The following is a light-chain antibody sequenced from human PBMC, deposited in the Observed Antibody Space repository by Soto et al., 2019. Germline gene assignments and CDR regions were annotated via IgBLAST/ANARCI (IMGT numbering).Light chain of an antibody. CDR3: QQYGSSPIT. CDR2: GAS. Sequence: EIAMTQSTATLSVAPGERATLSCKTSQSVSSSYLAWYQQKPGQAPRLLIYGASSRATGIPDRFSGSGSGTAFTLTISRLEPEDFAVYYCQQYGSSPITFGQGTRLEIK. J-gene: IGKJ5*01. CDR1: QSVSSSY. V-gene: IGKV3-20*01.